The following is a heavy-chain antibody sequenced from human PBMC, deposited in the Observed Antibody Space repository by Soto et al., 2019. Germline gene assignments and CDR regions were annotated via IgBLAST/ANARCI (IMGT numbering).Heavy chain of an antibody. Sequence: QVQLQESGPGLVKPSQTLSLTCSVSGASLRSDDFYWSWIRQHPGKGLEWIGYVSRFGSSYFNPSLESRFALSIDASRNHFSLNLTSVTAADTAVYYCARAPYNSGWSAWLDPWGQGILVTVSS. J-gene: IGHJ5*02. CDR1: GASLRSDDFY. CDR3: ARAPYNSGWSAWLDP. CDR2: VSRFGSS. V-gene: IGHV4-31*02. D-gene: IGHD6-6*01.